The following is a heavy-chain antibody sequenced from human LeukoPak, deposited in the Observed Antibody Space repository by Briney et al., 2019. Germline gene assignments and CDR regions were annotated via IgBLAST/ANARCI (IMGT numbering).Heavy chain of an antibody. V-gene: IGHV1-18*01. D-gene: IGHD4-17*01. CDR2: ISAYNGNT. CDR1: GYTFTSYG. J-gene: IGHJ4*02. CDR3: ARVTQTDYDFDY. Sequence: GASVKVSCKASGYTFTSYGISWVRQAPGQGREWMGWISAYNGNTDYAQKLQGRVTMTTDTSTSTAYMELRSLRSDDTAVYYCARVTQTDYDFDYWGQGTLVTVSS.